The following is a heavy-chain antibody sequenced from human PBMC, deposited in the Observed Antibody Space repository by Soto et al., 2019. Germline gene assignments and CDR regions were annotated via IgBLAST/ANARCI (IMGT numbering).Heavy chain of an antibody. CDR3: AQWFGAFDY. CDR2: ISYDGSNK. J-gene: IGHJ4*02. V-gene: IGHV3-30*18. D-gene: IGHD3-10*01. Sequence: QVQLVESGGGVVQPGRSLRLSCAASGFTFSSYGMHWVRQAPGKGLEWVAVISYDGSNKYYADSVKGRFTISRDNSKNTLYLQMNSLGAEDTAVYYCAQWFGAFDYWGQGTLVTVSS. CDR1: GFTFSSYG.